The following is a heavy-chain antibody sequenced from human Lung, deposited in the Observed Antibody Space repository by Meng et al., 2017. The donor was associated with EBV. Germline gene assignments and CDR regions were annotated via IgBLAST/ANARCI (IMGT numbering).Heavy chain of an antibody. D-gene: IGHD3-10*01. CDR1: GGSISSNGYS. Sequence: QLHRTESGPVPLKTSKTLSLTCTVSGGSISSNGYSWDWVRQPPGKGLEWIGAIYHSGSTSYNPSLQSRVTMFVDTSKNQFSLMLTSVTATDTAVYYCARRRGGSGRDCWGQGTLVTVSS. J-gene: IGHJ4*02. V-gene: IGHV4-39*01. CDR2: IYHSGST. CDR3: ARRRGGSGRDC.